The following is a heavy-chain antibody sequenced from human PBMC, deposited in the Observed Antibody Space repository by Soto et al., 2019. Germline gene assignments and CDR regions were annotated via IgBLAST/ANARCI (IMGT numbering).Heavy chain of an antibody. CDR1: GGSISSSSYY. V-gene: IGHV4-39*01. CDR3: ARHSWGLGYCSSTSCYTPFDY. J-gene: IGHJ4*02. D-gene: IGHD2-2*02. CDR2: IYYSGST. Sequence: SETLSLTCTVSGGSISSSSYYWGWIRQPPGKGLEWIGSIYYSGSTYYNPSLKSRVTISVDTSKNQFSLKLSSVTAADTAVYYCARHSWGLGYCSSTSCYTPFDYWGQGTLVTVSS.